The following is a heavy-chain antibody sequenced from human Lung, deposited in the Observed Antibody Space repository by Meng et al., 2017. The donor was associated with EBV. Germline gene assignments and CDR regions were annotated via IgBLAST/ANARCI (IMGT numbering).Heavy chain of an antibody. CDR3: ARVEVGITSGDY. V-gene: IGHV1-18*01. CDR2: ISAYNGNT. CDR1: GYTFTNYG. J-gene: IGHJ4*02. D-gene: IGHD1-26*01. Sequence: QAQLVQSGGEGKKPGAPLKVSCKASGYTFTNYGITWVRQAPVQGLEWMGWISAYNGNTNYAQTLQGRVTMTTDTSTSTAYMELRSLRSDDTAVYYCARVEVGITSGDYWGQGTLVTVSS.